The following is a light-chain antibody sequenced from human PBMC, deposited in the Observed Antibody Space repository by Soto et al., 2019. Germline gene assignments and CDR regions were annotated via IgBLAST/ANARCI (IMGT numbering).Light chain of an antibody. CDR3: LQDYNYPPT. V-gene: IGKV1-5*01. Sequence: DIQMTQSPSTLSASVGDRVTITCRASQSISSWLAWYQQKPGKAPKLLIHDASSLQSGVPSRFSGSGSGTEFTLTISSLQPDDFATYYCLQDYNYPPTFGQGTKLEIK. CDR1: QSISSW. CDR2: DAS. J-gene: IGKJ2*01.